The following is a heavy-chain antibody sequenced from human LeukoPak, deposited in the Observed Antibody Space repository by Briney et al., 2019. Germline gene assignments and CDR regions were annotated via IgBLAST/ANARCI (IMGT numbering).Heavy chain of an antibody. D-gene: IGHD3-10*01. CDR3: AKGLLWFGELGPYNWFDP. J-gene: IGHJ5*02. V-gene: IGHV3-23*01. CDR1: GFTFSSYA. CDR2: ISGSGGST. Sequence: GGSLRLSCAASGFTFSSYAMSWARQAPGKGLEWVSAISGSGGSTYYADSVKGRFTISRDNSKNTLYLQMNSLRAEDTAVYYCAKGLLWFGELGPYNWFDPWGQGTLVTVSS.